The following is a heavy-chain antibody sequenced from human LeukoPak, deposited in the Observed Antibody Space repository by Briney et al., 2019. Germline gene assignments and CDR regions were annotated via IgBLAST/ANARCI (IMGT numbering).Heavy chain of an antibody. CDR3: AGHHPRNTVDF. Sequence: SETLSLTSTVSGGSISSYYWSWIRQPPGKGLEWIGYIYYSGSPNYNPSLNSRVTMSVDSSKNQFSLRLSSVTAADTAVYYCAGHHPRNTVDFWGQGTLVTVSS. CDR2: IYYSGSP. J-gene: IGHJ4*02. CDR1: GGSISSYY. V-gene: IGHV4-59*01. D-gene: IGHD2/OR15-2a*01.